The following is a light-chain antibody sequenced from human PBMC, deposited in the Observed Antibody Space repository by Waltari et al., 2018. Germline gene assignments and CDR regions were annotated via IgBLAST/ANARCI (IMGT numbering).Light chain of an antibody. V-gene: IGLV2-23*02. J-gene: IGLJ2*01. Sequence: QSALTQPASVSGSPGQSITISCTGTSSDVGNYNLVSWYQQHPGKAPKLMIYEVSKRPSGASNRFSGARSGNTASLTISGLQAEDEAEYYCCAYAGISTFVIFGGGTKVTVL. CDR3: CAYAGISTFVI. CDR1: SSDVGNYNL. CDR2: EVS.